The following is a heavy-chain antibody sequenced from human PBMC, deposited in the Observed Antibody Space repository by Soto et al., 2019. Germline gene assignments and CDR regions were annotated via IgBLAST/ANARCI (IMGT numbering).Heavy chain of an antibody. Sequence: ASVKVSCKASGGTFSSYAISWVRQAPGQGLEWMGGIIPIFGTANYAQKFQGRVTITADESTSTAYMELSSLRSEDTAVYYCARGSYDYVWGSYPHPLTYNWFDPWGQGTLVTVSS. CDR1: GGTFSSYA. J-gene: IGHJ5*02. CDR3: ARGSYDYVWGSYPHPLTYNWFDP. D-gene: IGHD3-16*01. CDR2: IIPIFGTA. V-gene: IGHV1-69*13.